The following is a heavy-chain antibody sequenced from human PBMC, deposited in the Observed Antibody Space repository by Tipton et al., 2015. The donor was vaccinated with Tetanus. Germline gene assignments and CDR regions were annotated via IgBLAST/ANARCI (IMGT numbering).Heavy chain of an antibody. CDR1: GGSISGYY. J-gene: IGHJ4*02. D-gene: IGHD6-19*01. CDR3: ARNTVAGTVTFDY. CDR2: INHSGST. V-gene: IGHV4-34*01. Sequence: GLVKPSETLSLTCTVSGGSISGYYWSWIRQPPGKGLEWIGEINHSGSTNYNPSLKSRVTISVDTSKNQFSLKLSSVTAADTAVYYCARNTVAGTVTFDYWGQGTLVTVSS.